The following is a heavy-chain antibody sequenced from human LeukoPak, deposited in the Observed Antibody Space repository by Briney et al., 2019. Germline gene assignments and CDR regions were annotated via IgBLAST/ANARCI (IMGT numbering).Heavy chain of an antibody. CDR3: AKQAGWGAYFSFLPFDF. D-gene: IGHD3-3*01. J-gene: IGHJ4*02. CDR1: GFTFSYYG. V-gene: IGHV3-23*01. Sequence: HPGGSLRLSCATSGFTFSYYGLSWVRQAPGKGLEWVSGFGHNGDITYSDSVKGRFTISRDNSKNTLFLQLSSLRADDTAVYFCAKQAGWGAYFSFLPFDFWGRGTLVTVSS. CDR2: FGHNGDIT.